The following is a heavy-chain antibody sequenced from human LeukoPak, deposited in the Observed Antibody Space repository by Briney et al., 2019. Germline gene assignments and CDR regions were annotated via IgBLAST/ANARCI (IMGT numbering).Heavy chain of an antibody. CDR2: IWVDARNK. CDR1: GFTFSSYG. J-gene: IGHJ4*02. CDR3: AREGWADYYDTSASLFDY. Sequence: GRSLRLSCVASGFTFSSYGMHWVRQAPGKGPEWVAIIWVDARNKYYADSVKGRFTISRDNSKNTLYLQMNSLRAEDTAVYYCAREGWADYYDTSASLFDYWGQGTLVTVSS. D-gene: IGHD3-22*01. V-gene: IGHV3-33*01.